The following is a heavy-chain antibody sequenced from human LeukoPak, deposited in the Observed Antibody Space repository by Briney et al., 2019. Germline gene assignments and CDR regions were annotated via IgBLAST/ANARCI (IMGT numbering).Heavy chain of an antibody. V-gene: IGHV3-11*06. CDR2: ISSTGVYT. J-gene: IGHJ4*02. CDR3: ARARVNFWSGSYHVTAPADY. D-gene: IGHD3-3*01. CDR1: GFTFSDYY. Sequence: GGSLRLSCAASGFTFSDYYMIWIRQAPGKGLEWVSYISSTGVYTNYADSVKGRFTISRDNAKNSLYLQVNSLRAEDTAEYYCARARVNFWSGSYHVTAPADYWGQGTLVTVSS.